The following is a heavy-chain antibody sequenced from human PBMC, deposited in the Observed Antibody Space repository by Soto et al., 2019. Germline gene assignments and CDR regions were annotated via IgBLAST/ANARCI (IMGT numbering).Heavy chain of an antibody. CDR1: GFTFSGST. Sequence: EVQLVESGGGLVQPGGSLKLSCAASGFTFSGSTMHWVRQASGRGLEWVGRIRIRANNYATEYAASVKGRFTISRDDSKGTAYLQMDSLKSEDTAVYYCTRAGIAAGQGFDSWGQGTLVTVSS. CDR2: IRIRANNYAT. J-gene: IGHJ5*01. D-gene: IGHD6-13*01. V-gene: IGHV3-73*02. CDR3: TRAGIAAGQGFDS.